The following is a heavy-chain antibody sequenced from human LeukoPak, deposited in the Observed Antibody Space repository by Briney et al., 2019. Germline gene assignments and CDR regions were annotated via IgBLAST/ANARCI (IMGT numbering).Heavy chain of an antibody. CDR2: IYTSGST. CDR3: ARTLGIAVAGPAGYFQH. D-gene: IGHD6-19*01. Sequence: SETLSLTCTVSGGSISSYYWSWIRQPAGKGLEWIGRIYTSGSTNYNPSLKSRVTMSVDTSKNQFSLKLSSVTAADTAVYYCARTLGIAVAGPAGYFQHWGQGTLVTVSS. V-gene: IGHV4-4*07. CDR1: GGSISSYY. J-gene: IGHJ1*01.